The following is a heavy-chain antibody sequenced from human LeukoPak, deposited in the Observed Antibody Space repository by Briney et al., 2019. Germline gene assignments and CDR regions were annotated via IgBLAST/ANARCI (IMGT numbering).Heavy chain of an antibody. Sequence: GESLKISCQGSGYSFTNYWIGWVRQMPGKGMEWMGIIYPGDSDTRYSPSFQGQVTISADKSFSTAYLQWSSLRASGTAMYHCARQRVGSPTGHAFDIWGQGTMLTVSS. D-gene: IGHD1-26*01. J-gene: IGHJ3*02. V-gene: IGHV5-51*01. CDR2: IYPGDSDT. CDR1: GYSFTNYW. CDR3: ARQRVGSPTGHAFDI.